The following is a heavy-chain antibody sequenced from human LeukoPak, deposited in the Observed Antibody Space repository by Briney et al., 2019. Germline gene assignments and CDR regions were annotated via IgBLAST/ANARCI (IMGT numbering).Heavy chain of an antibody. CDR1: GGTFSSYA. V-gene: IGHV1-69*13. CDR2: IIPIFGTA. CDR3: ARGGITMVRGVPDFDAFDI. D-gene: IGHD3-10*01. Sequence: ASVKVSCKASGGTFSSYAISWVRQAPGQGLEWMGGIIPIFGTANYAQKFQGRVTITADESTSTAYMELSSLRSEDTAVYYCARGGITMVRGVPDFDAFDIWGQGTMVPSLQ. J-gene: IGHJ3*02.